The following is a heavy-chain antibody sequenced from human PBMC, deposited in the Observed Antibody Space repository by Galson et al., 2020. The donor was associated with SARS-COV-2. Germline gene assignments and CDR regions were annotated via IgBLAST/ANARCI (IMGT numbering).Heavy chain of an antibody. D-gene: IGHD3-22*01. CDR2: ISGSGGST. CDR3: AKEDGLSEPRGSGYGPNYFDY. J-gene: IGHJ4*02. CDR1: GFTFSSYA. V-gene: IGHV3-23*01. Sequence: GESLKISCAASGFTFSSYAMSWVRQAPGKGLEWVSAISGSGGSTYYADSVKGRFTISRDNSKNTLYLQMNSLRAEDTAVYYCAKEDGLSEPRGSGYGPNYFDYWGQGTLVTVSS.